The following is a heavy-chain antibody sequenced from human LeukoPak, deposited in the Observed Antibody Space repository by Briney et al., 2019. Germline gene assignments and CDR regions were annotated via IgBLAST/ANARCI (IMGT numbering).Heavy chain of an antibody. Sequence: PSETLSLTCTVSGGSISSSSYYWGWIRQPPGKGLEWIGSIYYSGSTYYNPSLKSRVTISVDTSKNQFSLKLSSVTAADTAVYYCARHGLDQLLYGYWYFDLWGRGTLVTVSS. CDR3: ARHGLDQLLYGYWYFDL. CDR2: IYYSGST. V-gene: IGHV4-39*01. CDR1: GGSISSSSYY. D-gene: IGHD2-2*01. J-gene: IGHJ2*01.